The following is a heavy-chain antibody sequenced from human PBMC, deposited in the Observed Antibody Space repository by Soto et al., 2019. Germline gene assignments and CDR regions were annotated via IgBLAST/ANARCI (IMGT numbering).Heavy chain of an antibody. J-gene: IGHJ6*02. D-gene: IGHD6-13*01. CDR3: ARAAAGTYYYGMDV. CDR1: GFTFSTYE. CDR2: LSSRGTTT. V-gene: IGHV3-48*03. Sequence: PGGSLRLSCAASGFTFSTYEMNWVRQAPGKGLEWVSYLSSRGTTTYYADSMKGRFTISRDNAKNSLYLQMNSLRAEDTAVYYCARAAAGTYYYGMDVWGQGTTVTVSS.